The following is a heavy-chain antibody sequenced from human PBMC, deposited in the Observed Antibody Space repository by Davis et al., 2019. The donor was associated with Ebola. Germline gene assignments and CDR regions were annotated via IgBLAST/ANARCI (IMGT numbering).Heavy chain of an antibody. Sequence: SETLSLTCTVSGGSIRTHYWSWIRQSPGKGLEWIGEINHSGSTNYNPSLKSRVTISVDTSKNQFSLKLSSVTAADTAVYYCARLEQWLGIFDYWGQGTLVTVSS. D-gene: IGHD6-19*01. J-gene: IGHJ4*02. CDR3: ARLEQWLGIFDY. CDR2: INHSGST. CDR1: GGSIRTHY. V-gene: IGHV4-59*08.